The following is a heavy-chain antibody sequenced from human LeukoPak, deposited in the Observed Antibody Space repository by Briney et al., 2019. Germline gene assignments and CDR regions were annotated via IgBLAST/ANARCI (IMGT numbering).Heavy chain of an antibody. J-gene: IGHJ4*02. D-gene: IGHD3-9*01. Sequence: PGGSLRLSCAASGFAFSNYAMSWVRQAPGKGLEWVSSLRASDGSTHYGDFAKGRFTISRDNSKNTLYLQMNSLRAEDTAVYYCAKRYFGNYYFDHWGQGTLVTVSS. V-gene: IGHV3-23*01. CDR1: GFAFSNYA. CDR3: AKRYFGNYYFDH. CDR2: LRASDGST.